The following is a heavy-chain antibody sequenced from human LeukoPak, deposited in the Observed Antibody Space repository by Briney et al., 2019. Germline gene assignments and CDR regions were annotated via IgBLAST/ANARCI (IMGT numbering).Heavy chain of an antibody. D-gene: IGHD6-13*01. CDR1: GYTFTGYY. CDR2: INPNSGGT. J-gene: IGHJ4*02. V-gene: IGHV1-2*02. CDR3: ARVRAWSQQLVPDY. Sequence: ASVKVSCKASGYTFTGYYMHRVRQAPGQGLEWMGWINPNSGGTNYAQKLQGRVTMTTDTSTSTAYMELRSLRSDDTAVYYCARVRAWSQQLVPDYWGQGTLVTVSS.